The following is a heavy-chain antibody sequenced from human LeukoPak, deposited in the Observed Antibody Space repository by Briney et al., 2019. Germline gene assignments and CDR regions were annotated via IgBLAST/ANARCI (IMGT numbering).Heavy chain of an antibody. D-gene: IGHD1-26*01. CDR3: ARDIREVGATHYFDY. V-gene: IGHV4-59*01. CDR1: GSSLTSYY. J-gene: IGHJ4*02. Sequence: SETLSLTCTVSGSSLTSYYWSWIRQPPGKGLEWIGLIHYSGSTTYNPSLKSRVTMSVDTSKNQFSLQLRSVTAADTALYYCARDIREVGATHYFDYWGQGTLVTVTS. CDR2: IHYSGST.